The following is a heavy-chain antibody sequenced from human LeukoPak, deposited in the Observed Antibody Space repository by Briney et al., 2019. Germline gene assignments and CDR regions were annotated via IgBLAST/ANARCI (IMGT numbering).Heavy chain of an antibody. CDR1: GGSTSSSSYY. J-gene: IGHJ5*02. D-gene: IGHD5-12*01. CDR2: IYYSGST. V-gene: IGHV4-39*01. CDR3: ARHPGATITNWFDP. Sequence: SETLSLTCTVSGGSTSSSSYYWGWIRQPPGKGLEWIGSIYYSGSTYYNPSLKSRVTISVDTSKNQFSLKLSSVTAADTAVYYCARHPGATITNWFDPWGQGTLVTVSS.